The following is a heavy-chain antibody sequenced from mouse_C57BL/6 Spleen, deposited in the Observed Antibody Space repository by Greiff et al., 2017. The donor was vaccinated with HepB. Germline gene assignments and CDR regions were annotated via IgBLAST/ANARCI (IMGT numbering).Heavy chain of an antibody. Sequence: VQLQQSGAELVRPGASVTLSCKASGYTFTDYEMHWVKQTPVHGLEWIGAIDPETGGTAYNQKFKGKAILTADKSSSTAYMELRSLTSEDSAVYYCTRFTHYDYPFYAMDYWGQGTSVTVSS. CDR1: GYTFTDYE. D-gene: IGHD2-4*01. V-gene: IGHV1-15*01. CDR2: IDPETGGT. J-gene: IGHJ4*01. CDR3: TRFTHYDYPFYAMDY.